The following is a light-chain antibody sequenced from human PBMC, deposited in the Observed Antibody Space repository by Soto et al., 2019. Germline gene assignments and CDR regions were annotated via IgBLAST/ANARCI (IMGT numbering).Light chain of an antibody. CDR2: DAS. J-gene: IGKJ3*01. Sequence: DIQMTQSPSSVSASVGDRVTITCRASQDISTWLAWYQQKPGKAPKLLIYDASSLESGVPARFSGSGFGTDFTLTISSLQPEDFVTYYCQQANSFPFTFGPGTKVDIK. CDR3: QQANSFPFT. V-gene: IGKV1-12*01. CDR1: QDISTW.